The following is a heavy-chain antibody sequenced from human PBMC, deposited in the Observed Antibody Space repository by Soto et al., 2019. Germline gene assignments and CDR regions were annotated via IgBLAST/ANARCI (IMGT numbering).Heavy chain of an antibody. D-gene: IGHD3-3*01. CDR2: ISAYNGNT. V-gene: IGHV1-18*01. CDR1: CYTFTSYG. J-gene: IGHJ4*02. CDR3: ARMYYDFSVNY. Sequence: ASVKVSCKASCYTFTSYGISWGRQAPGQGLEWMGWISAYNGNTNYAQKLQGRVTMTTDTSTSTAYMELRSLRSDDTAVYYCARMYYDFSVNYWGQGTLVTVSS.